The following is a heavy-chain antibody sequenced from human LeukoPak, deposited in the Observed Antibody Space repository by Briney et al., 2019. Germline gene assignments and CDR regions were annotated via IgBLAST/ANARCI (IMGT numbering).Heavy chain of an antibody. D-gene: IGHD3-3*01. Sequence: GGSLRHSCAASGFTFSSYSMNWVRQAPGKGLEWVSYIRSSSSTIYYADSVKGRFTISTDNANNSLYLQMNSLRAEDTAVYYCARSLRNAFDIWGQGTMVTVSS. CDR1: GFTFSSYS. CDR2: IRSSSSTI. CDR3: ARSLRNAFDI. J-gene: IGHJ3*02. V-gene: IGHV3-48*01.